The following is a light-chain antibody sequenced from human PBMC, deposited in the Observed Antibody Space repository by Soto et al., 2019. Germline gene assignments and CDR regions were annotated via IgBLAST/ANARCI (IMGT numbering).Light chain of an antibody. CDR3: QQYNNWPRT. CDR1: QSVRSN. Sequence: IVLTQSPGTLSLSPGERATLSCRASQSVRSNFLAWYQQKPGQAPRLLIHGATTRATGIPARFSGSGSGTEFTLTISSLQSEDFAVYYCQQYNNWPRTFGQGTKVDIK. CDR2: GAT. V-gene: IGKV3-15*01. J-gene: IGKJ1*01.